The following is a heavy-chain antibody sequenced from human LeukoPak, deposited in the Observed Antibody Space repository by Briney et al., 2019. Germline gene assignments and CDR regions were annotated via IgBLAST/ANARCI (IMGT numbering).Heavy chain of an antibody. CDR3: ARDYYGDYPTFDY. Sequence: GGSLRLSCAASGFTFSSYWMSWVRQAPGKGLEWVANIKQDGSEKYYVDSVKGRFTISRDNAKNSLYLQMNSLRAEDTAVYYCARDYYGDYPTFDYWGQGTLVTVSS. V-gene: IGHV3-7*03. D-gene: IGHD4-17*01. CDR1: GFTFSSYW. CDR2: IKQDGSEK. J-gene: IGHJ4*02.